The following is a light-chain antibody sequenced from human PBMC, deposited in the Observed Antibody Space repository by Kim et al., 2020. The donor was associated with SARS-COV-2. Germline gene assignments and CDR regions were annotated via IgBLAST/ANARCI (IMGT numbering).Light chain of an antibody. CDR3: QAWDSSTAI. J-gene: IGLJ2*01. CDR2: QDN. Sequence: SYELTQPPSVSVSPGQTASVTCSGDKLGNQYACWYQQKPGQSPVLLIYQDNKRPSGIPARFSGSNSGNTATLTISGTQAMDEADYYCQAWDSSTAIFGGG. CDR1: KLGNQY. V-gene: IGLV3-1*01.